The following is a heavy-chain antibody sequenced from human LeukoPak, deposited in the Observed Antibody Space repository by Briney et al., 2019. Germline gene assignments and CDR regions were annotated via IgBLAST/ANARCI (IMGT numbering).Heavy chain of an antibody. J-gene: IGHJ4*02. CDR1: GFTFSNAW. CDR2: IKSKTDGGTT. Sequence: GGSLRLSCAASGFTFSNAWMSWVRQAPGKGLECVGRIKSKTDGGTTDYAAPVKGRFTISRDDSKNTLYLQMNSLKTEDTAVYYCTTAVPAAISGTFDYWGQGTLVTVSS. V-gene: IGHV3-15*01. CDR3: TTAVPAAISGTFDY. D-gene: IGHD2-2*02.